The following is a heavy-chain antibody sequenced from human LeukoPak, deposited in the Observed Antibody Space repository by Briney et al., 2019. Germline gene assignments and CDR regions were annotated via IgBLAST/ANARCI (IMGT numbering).Heavy chain of an antibody. CDR3: AKEGIVGATDWFDP. CDR1: GFTFSNAW. D-gene: IGHD1-26*01. CDR2: IKSKTDGGTT. V-gene: IGHV3-15*01. Sequence: GGSLRLSCAASGFTFSNAWMSWVRQAPGEGLEWVGRIKSKTDGGTTDYAAPVKGRFTISRDNSKNTLYLQMNSLRAEDTAVYYCAKEGIVGATDWFDPWGQGTLVTVSS. J-gene: IGHJ5*02.